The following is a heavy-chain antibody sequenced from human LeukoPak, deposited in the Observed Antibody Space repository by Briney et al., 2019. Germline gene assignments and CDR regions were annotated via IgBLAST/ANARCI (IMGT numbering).Heavy chain of an antibody. Sequence: PGGSLRRSCVASGFTFSTYAMSWVRQAQGKGLEWVSAISGSGSSTYYADSVKGRFTIARDKSKNTLYLQMSSLRAEDTAVYYCARNNYYGSGSYVDYWGQGTLVTVSS. CDR2: ISGSGSST. J-gene: IGHJ4*02. D-gene: IGHD3-10*01. CDR1: GFTFSTYA. CDR3: ARNNYYGSGSYVDY. V-gene: IGHV3-23*01.